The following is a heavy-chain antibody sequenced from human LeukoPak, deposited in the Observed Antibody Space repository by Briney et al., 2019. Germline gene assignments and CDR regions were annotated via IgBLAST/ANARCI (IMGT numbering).Heavy chain of an antibody. V-gene: IGHV3-30*04. CDR1: GFTFSSYA. J-gene: IGHJ6*04. D-gene: IGHD6-19*01. CDR2: ISYDGSNK. Sequence: GGSLRLSCAASGFTFSSYAMHWVRQAPGKGLEWVSFISYDGSNKYYADSVKGRFTISRDNSKNTLYLQMNSLRAEDTAVYYCARGRGWRFFDDWGKGTTVTVSS. CDR3: ARGRGWRFFDD.